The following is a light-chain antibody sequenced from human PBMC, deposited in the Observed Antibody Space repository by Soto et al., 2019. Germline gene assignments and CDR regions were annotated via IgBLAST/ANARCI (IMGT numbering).Light chain of an antibody. CDR1: QSVSSN. CDR3: QQYNNWPPAT. CDR2: RAS. V-gene: IGKV3-15*01. Sequence: EIVMTQSPATLSVSPGARATLSCRASQSVSSNLAWYQQKPGQAPRLLIYRASTRATDIPARFSGSGSGTEFILTISSLQSEDFAIYYCQQYNNWPPATFGQGTKVDIK. J-gene: IGKJ1*01.